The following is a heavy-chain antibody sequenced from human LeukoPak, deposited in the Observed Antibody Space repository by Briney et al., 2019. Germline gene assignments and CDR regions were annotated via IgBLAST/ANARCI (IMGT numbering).Heavy chain of an antibody. J-gene: IGHJ3*02. D-gene: IGHD3-22*01. CDR3: ARGGSSGYHYNAFDI. V-gene: IGHV3-48*03. CDR2: ISISGTTM. Sequence: GSPKLSCEAAGFTFSDYEMNWVRQAQEKGQEWVSYISISGTTMYYADSVKGRFTISRDNSKTSVYLQMSSLRAEDTAVYYCARGGSSGYHYNAFDIWGQGTMVTVSS. CDR1: GFTFSDYE.